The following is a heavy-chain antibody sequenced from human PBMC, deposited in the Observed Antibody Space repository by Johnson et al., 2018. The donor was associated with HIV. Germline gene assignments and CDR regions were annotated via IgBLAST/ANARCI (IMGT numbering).Heavy chain of an antibody. CDR2: ISYAGSNK. CDR1: GFTFSSYD. V-gene: IGHV3-30*18. Sequence: QVQLVESGGGLVQPGGSLIPSCPASGFTFSSYDMSWVRQAPGKGLAWVSVISYAGSNKYYAHSVKGRFTISRDNSKNTLYLQMNSLIAEDTAVYYCAKVHFSGSYPGDAFDIWGQGTMDTVSS. CDR3: AKVHFSGSYPGDAFDI. D-gene: IGHD1-26*01. J-gene: IGHJ3*02.